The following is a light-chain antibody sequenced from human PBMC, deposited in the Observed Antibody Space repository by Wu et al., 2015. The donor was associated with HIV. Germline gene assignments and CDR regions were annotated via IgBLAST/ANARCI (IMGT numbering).Light chain of an antibody. Sequence: DIQLTQSPSFLSTSVTDRVAITCRASQDISNYLAWYQQKPGEAPKVLIYKASTLESGVPARFSGSGSGTEFTLTINDLQPEDAATYYCQEYDDYTWTFGQGTKVEIK. CDR2: KAS. J-gene: IGKJ1*01. V-gene: IGKV1-9*01. CDR1: QDISNY. CDR3: QEYDDYTWT.